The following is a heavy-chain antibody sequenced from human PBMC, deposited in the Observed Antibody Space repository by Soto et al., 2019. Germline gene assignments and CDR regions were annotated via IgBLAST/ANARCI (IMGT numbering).Heavy chain of an antibody. D-gene: IGHD3-22*01. CDR1: GGSISSYY. J-gene: IGHJ6*02. V-gene: IGHV4-59*01. CDR3: ARDTPNYYDSSGYGPSTYYYYGMDV. CDR2: IYYSGST. Sequence: PETLSLTCTVSGGSISSYYWSWIRQPPGKGLEWIGYIYYSGSTNYNPSLKSRVTISVDTSKNQFSLKLSSVTAADTAVYYCARDTPNYYDSSGYGPSTYYYYGMDVWGQGTTVTVSS.